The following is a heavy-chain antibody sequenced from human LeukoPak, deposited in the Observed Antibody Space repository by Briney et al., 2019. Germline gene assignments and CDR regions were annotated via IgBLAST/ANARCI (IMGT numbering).Heavy chain of an antibody. CDR3: ASSRRWLQPYFDY. CDR2: ISSNGGST. Sequence: GGSLRLSCAASGFTFSSYAMHWVRQAPGKGLEYVSAISSNGGSTYYANSVKGRFTISRDNSKNTLYLQMGSLRAEDMAVYYCASSRRWLQPYFDYWGQGTLVTVSS. CDR1: GFTFSSYA. D-gene: IGHD5-24*01. J-gene: IGHJ4*02. V-gene: IGHV3-64*01.